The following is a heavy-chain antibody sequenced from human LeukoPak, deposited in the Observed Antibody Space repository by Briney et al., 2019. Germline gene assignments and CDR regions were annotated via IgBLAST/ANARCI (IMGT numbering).Heavy chain of an antibody. CDR1: GFTFSSYA. Sequence: GGSLTLSCAASGFTFSSYAPSWVRQAPGKGLEGVSGISDTGDSTYYADSVKGRFTISRDNSKNTLYLQMNSLRADDTAVYYCAKDRTRGRFLEWLLYPSDYWGQGTLVTVSS. J-gene: IGHJ4*02. CDR2: ISDTGDST. D-gene: IGHD3-3*01. V-gene: IGHV3-23*01. CDR3: AKDRTRGRFLEWLLYPSDY.